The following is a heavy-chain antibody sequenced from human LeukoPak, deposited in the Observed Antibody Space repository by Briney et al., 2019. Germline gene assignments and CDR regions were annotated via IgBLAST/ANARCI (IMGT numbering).Heavy chain of an antibody. V-gene: IGHV3-21*01. CDR2: ISSSSYI. J-gene: IGHJ4*02. Sequence: GRSLRLSCAASGFTFSSYSMNWVRQAPGKGLEWVSSISSSSYIYYADSVKGRFTISRDNAKNSLYLQMNSLRAEDTAVYYCARDPLSGDTGVDYWGQGTLVTVSS. D-gene: IGHD7-27*01. CDR3: ARDPLSGDTGVDY. CDR1: GFTFSSYS.